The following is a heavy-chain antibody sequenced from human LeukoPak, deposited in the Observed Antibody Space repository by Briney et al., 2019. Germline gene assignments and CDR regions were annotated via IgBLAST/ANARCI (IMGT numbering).Heavy chain of an antibody. CDR3: ARGGYSSGWYEVDY. CDR1: GFTVSSNY. J-gene: IGHJ4*02. CDR2: IYSGGST. D-gene: IGHD6-19*01. Sequence: GGSLRLSCAASGFTVSSNYMSWVRQALGKGLEWVSVIYSGGSTYYADSVKGRFTISRDNSKNTLYLQMNSLRAEDTAVYYCARGGYSSGWYEVDYWGQGTLVTVSS. V-gene: IGHV3-66*02.